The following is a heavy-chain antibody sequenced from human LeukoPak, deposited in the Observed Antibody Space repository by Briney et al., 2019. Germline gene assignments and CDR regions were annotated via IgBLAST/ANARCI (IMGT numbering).Heavy chain of an antibody. CDR2: ISYDGSNK. Sequence: PGGSLRLSCAASGLTFSSYAMHWVRQAPGKGLEWVAVISYDGSNKYYADSVKGRFTISRDNSKNTLYLQMNSLRAEDTAVYYCARDAGDSSGWYPRSYFDYWGQGTLVTVSS. CDR3: ARDAGDSSGWYPRSYFDY. V-gene: IGHV3-30-3*01. CDR1: GLTFSSYA. J-gene: IGHJ4*02. D-gene: IGHD6-19*01.